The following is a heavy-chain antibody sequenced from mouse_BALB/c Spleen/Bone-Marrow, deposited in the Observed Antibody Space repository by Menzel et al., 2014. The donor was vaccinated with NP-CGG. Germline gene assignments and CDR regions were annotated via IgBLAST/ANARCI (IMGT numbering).Heavy chain of an antibody. CDR3: ANYYYGSSLFAY. V-gene: IGHV14-3*02. CDR2: IDPANGNT. Sequence: VQLKQSGAELVKPGASVKLSFTASGFNIKDTYMHWVKQRPEQGLEWIGRIDPANGNTKYDPKFQGKATITADTSSNTAYLQLSSLTSEDTAVYYCANYYYGSSLFAYWAKGLWSLSLQ. CDR1: GFNIKDTY. D-gene: IGHD1-1*01. J-gene: IGHJ3*01.